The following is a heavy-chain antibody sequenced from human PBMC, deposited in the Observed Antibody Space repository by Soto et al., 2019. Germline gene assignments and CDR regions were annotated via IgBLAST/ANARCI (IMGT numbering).Heavy chain of an antibody. J-gene: IGHJ4*02. Sequence: QVQLVESGGGVVQPGRSLRLPCAASGFTFSSYAMYWVRQAPGKGLEWVADISYDGSNEYYAESVKGRFTISRDNSKDTLYRQMNSLRAEDTAVYYCARGSGGSDYWGQGTLVTVSS. V-gene: IGHV3-30-3*01. CDR1: GFTFSSYA. D-gene: IGHD2-8*02. CDR2: ISYDGSNE. CDR3: ARGSGGSDY.